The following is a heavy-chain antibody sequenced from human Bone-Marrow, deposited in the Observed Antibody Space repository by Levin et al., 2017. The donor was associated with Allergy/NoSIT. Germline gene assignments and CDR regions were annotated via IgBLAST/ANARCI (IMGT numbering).Heavy chain of an antibody. CDR2: ISYDGSNK. CDR3: ANHQLNYDILTGYYTAFDY. D-gene: IGHD3-9*01. V-gene: IGHV3-30*18. CDR1: GFTFSSYG. Sequence: PGGSLRLSCAASGFTFSSYGMHWVRQAPGKGLEWVAVISYDGSNKYYADSVKGRFTISRDNSKNTLYLQMNSLRAEDTAVYYCANHQLNYDILTGYYTAFDYWGQGTLVTVSS. J-gene: IGHJ4*02.